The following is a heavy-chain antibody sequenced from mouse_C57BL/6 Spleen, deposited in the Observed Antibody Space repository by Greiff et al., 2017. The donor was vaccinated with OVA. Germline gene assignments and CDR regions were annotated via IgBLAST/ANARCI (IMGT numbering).Heavy chain of an antibody. CDR3: AREGYSNYGGAMDY. D-gene: IGHD2-5*01. Sequence: QVQLQQPGAELVKPGASVKMSCKASGYTFTSYWITWVKQRPGQGLEWIGDIYPGSGSTNYNEKFKSKATLTVDTSSSTAYMQLSSLTSEDSAVYYCAREGYSNYGGAMDYWGQGTSVTVSS. CDR1: GYTFTSYW. J-gene: IGHJ4*01. V-gene: IGHV1-55*01. CDR2: IYPGSGST.